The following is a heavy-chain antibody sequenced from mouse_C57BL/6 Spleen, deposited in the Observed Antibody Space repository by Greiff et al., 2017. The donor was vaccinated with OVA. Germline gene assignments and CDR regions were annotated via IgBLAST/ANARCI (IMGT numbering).Heavy chain of an antibody. J-gene: IGHJ4*01. D-gene: IGHD2-10*02. CDR1: GYAFSSYW. Sequence: VQLQQSGAELVKPGASVKISCKASGYAFSSYWMNWVKQRPGKGLEWIGQIYPGDGDTNYNGKFKGKATLTADKSSSTAYMQLSSLTSEDSAVYFCRYGNYGYAMDYWGQGTSVTVSS. CDR3: RYGNYGYAMDY. V-gene: IGHV1-80*01. CDR2: IYPGDGDT.